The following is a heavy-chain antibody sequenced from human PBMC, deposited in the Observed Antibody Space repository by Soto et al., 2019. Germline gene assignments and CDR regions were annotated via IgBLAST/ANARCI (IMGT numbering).Heavy chain of an antibody. CDR3: ARDQGRGYDILTGLNSVYGMDV. V-gene: IGHV3-30-3*01. Sequence: GSLRLSCAASGFTFSSYAMHWVRQAPGKGLEWVAVISYDGSNKYYADSVKGRFTISRDNSKNTLYLQMNSLRAEDTAVYYCARDQGRGYDILTGLNSVYGMDVWGQGTTVTVSS. CDR1: GFTFSSYA. J-gene: IGHJ6*02. CDR2: ISYDGSNK. D-gene: IGHD3-9*01.